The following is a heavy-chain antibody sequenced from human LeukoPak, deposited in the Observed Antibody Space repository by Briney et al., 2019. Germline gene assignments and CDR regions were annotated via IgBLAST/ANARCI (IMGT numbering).Heavy chain of an antibody. CDR2: MNPNSGNT. Sequence: GASVKVSCKASGYTFTSYDINWVRQATGQGLEWMGWMNPNSGNTGYAQKFQGRVTMTRNTSISTAYMELSSLRSEDTAVYYCVRDSGPNYDLWSGSKRYFDYWGQGTLVTVSS. CDR3: VRDSGPNYDLWSGSKRYFDY. CDR1: GYTFTSYD. V-gene: IGHV1-8*01. D-gene: IGHD3-3*01. J-gene: IGHJ4*02.